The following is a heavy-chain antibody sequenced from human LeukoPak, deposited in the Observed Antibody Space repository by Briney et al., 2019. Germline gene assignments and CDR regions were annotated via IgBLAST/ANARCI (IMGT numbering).Heavy chain of an antibody. V-gene: IGHV3-48*03. CDR3: ARQEDDSSGYPSPFDY. CDR1: GFTFSSYE. J-gene: IGHJ4*02. D-gene: IGHD3-22*01. CDR2: ISSSGSTI. Sequence: GGPLRLSCAASGFTFSSYEMNWVRQAPGEGLEWVSYISSSGSTIYYADSVKGRFTISRDNAKNSLYLQMNSLRAEDTAVYYCARQEDDSSGYPSPFDYWGQGTLVTVSS.